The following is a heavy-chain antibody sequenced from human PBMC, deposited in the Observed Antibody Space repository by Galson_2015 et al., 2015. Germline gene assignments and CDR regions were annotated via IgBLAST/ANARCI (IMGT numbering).Heavy chain of an antibody. CDR1: GFTFSSFS. CDR2: ISSNTRII. Sequence: SLRLSCAASGFTFSSFSMNWVRQAPGKGLEWVSYISSNTRIIDYADSVKGRFTISRDNARNSVYLQLNNLRDEDTAVYYCARDTPHLDSWGQGTLVTVSS. V-gene: IGHV3-48*02. CDR3: ARDTPHLDS. J-gene: IGHJ4*02.